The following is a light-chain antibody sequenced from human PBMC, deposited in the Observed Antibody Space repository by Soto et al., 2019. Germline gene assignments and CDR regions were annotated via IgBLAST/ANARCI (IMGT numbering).Light chain of an antibody. J-gene: IGKJ4*01. V-gene: IGKV1-33*01. CDR1: QDIGNY. Sequence: DIHITLSQSTLSASLGDRVTITSQASQDIGNYLNWYQQKPGKAPKLLIYDASNLETGVPSRFSGSGSETDFTFTISSLQPEDIATYYCLQDSNYPLTFGGGTKVDIK. CDR3: LQDSNYPLT. CDR2: DAS.